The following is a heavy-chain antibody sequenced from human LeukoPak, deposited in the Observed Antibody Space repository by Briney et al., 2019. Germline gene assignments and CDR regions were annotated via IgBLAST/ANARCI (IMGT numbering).Heavy chain of an antibody. Sequence: PGGSLRLSCAASGFTFSSYAMSWVRQAPGKGLEWVSAISGRGGSTYYADSVKGRFTISRDNSKNTLYLQMNSLRAEDTAVYYCARDNTPGYYDILTGLMDVWGQGTTVTVSS. J-gene: IGHJ6*02. CDR3: ARDNTPGYYDILTGLMDV. CDR1: GFTFSSYA. D-gene: IGHD3-9*01. V-gene: IGHV3-23*01. CDR2: ISGRGGST.